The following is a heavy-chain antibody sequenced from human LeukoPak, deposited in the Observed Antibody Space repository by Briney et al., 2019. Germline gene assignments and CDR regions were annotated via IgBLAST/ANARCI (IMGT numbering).Heavy chain of an antibody. CDR2: ISGSSDNT. CDR1: GFTFSGFA. CDR3: AKMKGHPLPKYYMDV. V-gene: IGHV3-23*01. J-gene: IGHJ6*01. D-gene: IGHD1-26*01. Sequence: GGSLRLSSAASGFTFSGFAKSWVRRTPGKGLEWVSGISGSSDNTLYADSVKGRFTISRDNSKNTLYLEMNSLRAEDTAIYYCAKMKGHPLPKYYMDVWGQGTTVTVSS.